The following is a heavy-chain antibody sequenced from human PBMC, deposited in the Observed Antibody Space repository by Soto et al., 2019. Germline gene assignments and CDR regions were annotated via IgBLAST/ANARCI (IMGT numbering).Heavy chain of an antibody. V-gene: IGHV3-30*03. J-gene: IGHJ4*02. CDR2: ISYDGSNK. D-gene: IGHD2-2*01. CDR3: AMLGYCSSTSCYHFDD. Sequence: GGSLRLSCAASGFTFSSYGMHWVRQAPGKGLEWVAVISYDGSNKYYADSVKGRFTISRDNSKNTLYLQMNSLRAEDTAVYYCAMLGYCSSTSCYHFDDWGQGTLVTVSS. CDR1: GFTFSSYG.